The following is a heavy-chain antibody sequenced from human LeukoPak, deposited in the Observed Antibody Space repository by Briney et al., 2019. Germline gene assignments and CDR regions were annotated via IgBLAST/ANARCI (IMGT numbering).Heavy chain of an antibody. J-gene: IGHJ4*02. D-gene: IGHD3-16*01. CDR1: GFTFSSYW. CDR2: INQDGSEK. Sequence: GGSLRLSCAASGFTFSSYWMSWVRQAPGKGLEWVANINQDGSEKYYVDSLKGRFTISRDNAKNSLYLQMNSLRAEDTAVYYCARVSSASGGNFDYWGQGTLVTVSS. V-gene: IGHV3-7*02. CDR3: ARVSSASGGNFDY.